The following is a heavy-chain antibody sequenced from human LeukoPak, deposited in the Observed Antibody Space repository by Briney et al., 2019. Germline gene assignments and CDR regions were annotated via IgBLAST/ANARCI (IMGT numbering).Heavy chain of an antibody. CDR3: ARDRIVVVPLDY. CDR1: GYTFTSYG. J-gene: IGHJ4*02. D-gene: IGHD3-22*01. V-gene: IGHV1-18*01. CDR2: ISAYNGNT. Sequence: ASVKVSCKASGYTFTSYGISWVRHAPAQGLEWMGWISAYNGNTNYAQKLQGRVTMTTDTSTSTAYMELRSLRSDDTAVYYCARDRIVVVPLDYWGQGTLVTGSS.